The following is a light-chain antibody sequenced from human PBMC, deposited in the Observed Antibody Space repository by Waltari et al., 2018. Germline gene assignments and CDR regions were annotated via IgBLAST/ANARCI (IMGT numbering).Light chain of an antibody. CDR2: DVS. V-gene: IGLV2-11*01. Sequence: QSALTQPRSVSGSPGQSVTISCTGTSSDVGGYNYVSWYQQHPGKAPKLMIYDVSKRPSGVPDRLSVSKSGNTASLTISGLQAEDEADYYCCSYAGSYTFVVFGGGTKLTVL. J-gene: IGLJ2*01. CDR3: CSYAGSYTFVV. CDR1: SSDVGGYNY.